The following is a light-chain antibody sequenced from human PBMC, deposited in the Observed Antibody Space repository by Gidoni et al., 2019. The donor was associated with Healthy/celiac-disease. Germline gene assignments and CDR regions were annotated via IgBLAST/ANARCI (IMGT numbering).Light chain of an antibody. Sequence: NFMLTQPHSVSESPGTTVTISCTRSSGSIASNYVQWYQQRPGSAPTTVIYEDNQRPSGVPDRFSGSIDSSSNSASLTISGLKTEDEADYYCQSYDSSNLAVFGGGTQLTVL. V-gene: IGLV6-57*04. CDR2: EDN. CDR3: QSYDSSNLAV. J-gene: IGLJ7*01. CDR1: SGSIASNY.